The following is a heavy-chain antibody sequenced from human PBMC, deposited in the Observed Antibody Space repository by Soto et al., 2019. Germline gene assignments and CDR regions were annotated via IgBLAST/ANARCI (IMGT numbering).Heavy chain of an antibody. D-gene: IGHD2-2*01. CDR3: ARGQIDCSSTSCYGLGYYYSYGMDV. CDR2: ISYDGSNK. J-gene: IGHJ6*02. CDR1: GFTFSSYA. Sequence: QVQLVESGGGVVQPGRSLRLSCAASGFTFSSYAMHWVRQAPGKGLEWVAVISYDGSNKYYADSVKGRFTISRDNSKNPLYLQMNSLRAEDTAVYYCARGQIDCSSTSCYGLGYYYSYGMDVWGQGTTVTVSS. V-gene: IGHV3-30-3*01.